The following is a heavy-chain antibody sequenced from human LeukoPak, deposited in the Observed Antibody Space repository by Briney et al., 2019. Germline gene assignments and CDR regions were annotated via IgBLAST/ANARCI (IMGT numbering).Heavy chain of an antibody. V-gene: IGHV1-2*02. CDR3: ARNPAIYDSSGYYHPTTEFDP. CDR2: INPNSGGT. J-gene: IGHJ5*02. Sequence: ASVKVSCKASGYTFTGYYMHWVRQAPGQGLEWMGWINPNSGGTNYAQKFQGRVTMTRDTSISTAYMELSRLRSDDTAVYYCARNPAIYDSSGYYHPTTEFDPWGQGTLVTVSS. CDR1: GYTFTGYY. D-gene: IGHD3-22*01.